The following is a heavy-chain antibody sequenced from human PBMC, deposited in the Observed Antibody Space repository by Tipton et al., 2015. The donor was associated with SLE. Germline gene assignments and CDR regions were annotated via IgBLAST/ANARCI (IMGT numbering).Heavy chain of an antibody. CDR1: GGSISSHY. V-gene: IGHV4-59*08. J-gene: IGHJ4*02. Sequence: LRLSCTVSGGSISSHYWSWIRQPPGKGLEWIGYIYYSGSTNYNPSLKSRVTISVDTSKNQFSLKLSSVTAADTAVYYRASHQWLGYFDYWGQGTLVTVSS. D-gene: IGHD6-19*01. CDR3: ASHQWLGYFDY. CDR2: IYYSGST.